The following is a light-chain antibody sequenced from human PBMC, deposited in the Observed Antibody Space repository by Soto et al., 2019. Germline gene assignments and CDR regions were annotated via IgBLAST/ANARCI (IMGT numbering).Light chain of an antibody. J-gene: IGLJ1*01. CDR2: EVS. Sequence: QSALTQPASVSGSPGQSITISCTGTSSDVGGFNYVSWYQHHPGKAPKLMIYEVSNRPSGVSNRFSGSKSGNTASLTISGLQAEDEADYYCSSYRSSNTLYVFGTGTKRTVL. CDR3: SSYRSSNTLYV. V-gene: IGLV2-14*01. CDR1: SSDVGGFNY.